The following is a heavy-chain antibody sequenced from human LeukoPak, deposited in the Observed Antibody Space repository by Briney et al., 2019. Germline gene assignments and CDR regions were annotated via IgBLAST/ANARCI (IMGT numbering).Heavy chain of an antibody. CDR3: AKETRGSYSDY. Sequence: HPGGSLRLSCAASGFTFSSSGMHWVRQAPGKGLEWVAFISYDGSNRYYADSVKGRFTISRGNSKNTLYLQMNSLRAEDTAVYYCAKETRGSYSDYWGQGTLVTVSS. D-gene: IGHD5-12*01. CDR1: GFTFSSSG. CDR2: ISYDGSNR. J-gene: IGHJ4*02. V-gene: IGHV3-30*02.